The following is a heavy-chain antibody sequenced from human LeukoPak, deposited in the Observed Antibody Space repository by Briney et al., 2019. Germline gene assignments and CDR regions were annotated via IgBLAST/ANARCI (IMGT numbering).Heavy chain of an antibody. J-gene: IGHJ4*02. CDR3: ASDSSIHYGY. Sequence: PGGSLRLSCAASGFTFSSYAMSWVRQAPGKGLEWVSAISGSGGSTYYADSVKGRFTISRDDAKNSLYLQMSGLRAEDTAVYYCASDSSIHYGYWGQGTLVTVSS. CDR1: GFTFSSYA. D-gene: IGHD3-22*01. V-gene: IGHV3-23*01. CDR2: ISGSGGST.